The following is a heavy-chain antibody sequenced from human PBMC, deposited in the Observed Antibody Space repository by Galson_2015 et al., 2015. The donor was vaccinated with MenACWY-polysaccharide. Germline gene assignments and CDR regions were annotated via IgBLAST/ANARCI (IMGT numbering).Heavy chain of an antibody. CDR3: AKALLAARPDRRMMYFYYMDV. J-gene: IGHJ6*03. CDR2: ISDTGGST. CDR1: GFTFSSYA. Sequence: SLRLSCAASGFTFSSYAMSWIRQAPGKGLEWVSAISDTGGSTFYADSVKGRFTISRDNSKNTLYLQMNSLRAEDTAVYYCAKALLAARPDRRMMYFYYMDVWGVGTTVTVSS. D-gene: IGHD6-6*01. V-gene: IGHV3-23*01.